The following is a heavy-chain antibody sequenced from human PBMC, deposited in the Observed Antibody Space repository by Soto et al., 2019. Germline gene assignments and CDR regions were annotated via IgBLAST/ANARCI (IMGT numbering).Heavy chain of an antibody. CDR2: ISSSSSTI. V-gene: IGHV3-48*01. CDR3: ASGKELAEGGY. D-gene: IGHD6-6*01. Sequence: EVQLVESGGGLVQPGGSLRLSCAASGFTFSSYSMNWVRQAPGKGLEWVSYISSSSSTIYYADSVKGRFTISRENAKNSLYLQMNSLRGEDTAVYDCASGKELAEGGYWGEGTLFTVSS. J-gene: IGHJ4*02. CDR1: GFTFSSYS.